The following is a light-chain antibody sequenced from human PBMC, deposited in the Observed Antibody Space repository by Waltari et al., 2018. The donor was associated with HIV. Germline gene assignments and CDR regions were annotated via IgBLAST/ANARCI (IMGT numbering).Light chain of an antibody. CDR3: CSYTTSGTWV. CDR2: DVN. J-gene: IGLJ3*02. CDR1: QNDLGYYNY. V-gene: IGLV2-14*03. Sequence: SALTQPASVSGSPGQSITVSCSGTQNDLGYYNYVSWFQHHADKPPQLIIFDVNKRPSGVSDRFSASKSGRTASLTIFGLQPDDEGDYFCCSYTTSGTWVFGGGTRVTVL.